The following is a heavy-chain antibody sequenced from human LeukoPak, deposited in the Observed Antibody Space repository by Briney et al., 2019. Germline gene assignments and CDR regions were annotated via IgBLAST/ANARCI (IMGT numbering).Heavy chain of an antibody. D-gene: IGHD3-3*01. Sequence: ASVKVSCKASRGTFSSYAISWVRQAPGQGLEWMGGIIPIFGTANYAQKFQGRVTITADESTITAYMELSSLRSEDTAVYYCARSLRFLEWLLYARVPTFPFDYWGQGTLVTVSS. J-gene: IGHJ4*02. V-gene: IGHV1-69*13. CDR3: ARSLRFLEWLLYARVPTFPFDY. CDR2: IIPIFGTA. CDR1: RGTFSSYA.